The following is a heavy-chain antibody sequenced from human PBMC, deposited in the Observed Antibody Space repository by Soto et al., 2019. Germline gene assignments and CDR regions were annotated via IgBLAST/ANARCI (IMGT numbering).Heavy chain of an antibody. Sequence: VQVVASGGGLVQPGRSLRLSCAVSGFRFEQYVMHWVRQAPGKGLECVSTVSPTGDTVAYADSVEGRFTVSRDNAKNSLYLQMNSLKGDDTAFYYCIKDAPNSSLDEWGQGTLVTVSS. CDR3: IKDAPNSSLDE. D-gene: IGHD1-26*01. CDR1: GFRFEQYV. J-gene: IGHJ4*02. CDR2: VSPTGDTV. V-gene: IGHV3-9*01.